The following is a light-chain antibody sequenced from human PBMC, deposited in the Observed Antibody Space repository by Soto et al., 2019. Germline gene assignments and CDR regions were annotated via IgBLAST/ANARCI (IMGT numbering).Light chain of an antibody. V-gene: IGKV3-11*01. CDR1: QSVDSN. Sequence: EIVMTQSPATLSVSPGERATLSCRASQSVDSNLAWYQQKPGQAPRLLIYDASNRATGIPARFGGSGSGTDFTLTISSLEPEDFAVYYCQQRSNWLSITFGQGTRLEIK. CDR2: DAS. CDR3: QQRSNWLSIT. J-gene: IGKJ5*01.